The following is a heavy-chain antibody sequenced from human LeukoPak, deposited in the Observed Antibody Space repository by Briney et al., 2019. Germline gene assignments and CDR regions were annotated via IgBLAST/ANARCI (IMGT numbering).Heavy chain of an antibody. CDR1: GYSISSGYY. Sequence: SETLSLTCTVSGYSISSGYYWGWIRQPPGKGLEWIGSIYHSGSTYYNPSLKSRVTISVDTSKNQFSLKLSSVTAADTAVYYCARDSAYSSGWLYYFDYWGQGTLVTVSS. J-gene: IGHJ4*02. D-gene: IGHD6-19*01. CDR3: ARDSAYSSGWLYYFDY. CDR2: IYHSGST. V-gene: IGHV4-38-2*02.